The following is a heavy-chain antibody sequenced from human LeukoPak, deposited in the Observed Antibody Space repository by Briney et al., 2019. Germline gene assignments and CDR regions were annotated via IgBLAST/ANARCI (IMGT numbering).Heavy chain of an antibody. V-gene: IGHV4-34*01. D-gene: IGHD6-19*01. J-gene: IGHJ2*01. CDR1: DGSFSGYY. Sequence: SETLSLTCAVYDGSFSGYYWSWIRQPPGKGLEWIGEINHSGSTNYNPSLKSRVTISVDTSKNQFSLKLSPVTAADTAVYYCARVTSSGWTYSNWYFDLWGRGTLVTVSS. CDR2: INHSGST. CDR3: ARVTSSGWTYSNWYFDL.